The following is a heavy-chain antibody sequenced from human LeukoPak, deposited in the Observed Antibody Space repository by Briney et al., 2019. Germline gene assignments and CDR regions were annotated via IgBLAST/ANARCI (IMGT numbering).Heavy chain of an antibody. V-gene: IGHV3-21*01. J-gene: IGHJ3*02. CDR2: ISSSSTYI. Sequence: PGGSLRLSCAASGFTFSSYSMNWVRQAPGKGLEWVSSISSSSTYIYYADSVKGRFTISRDNAKNSLYLQMNSLRAEDTAVYYCARDPPPVGPDAFDIWGQGTMVTVSS. CDR3: ARDPPPVGPDAFDI. CDR1: GFTFSSYS.